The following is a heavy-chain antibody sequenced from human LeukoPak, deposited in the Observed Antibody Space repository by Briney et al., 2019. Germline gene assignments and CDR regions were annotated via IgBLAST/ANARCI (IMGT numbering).Heavy chain of an antibody. J-gene: IGHJ4*02. Sequence: GGSLRLSCSASGFTFSSFWMGWVRQAPGKGLEWVASIRWDDERHHVDSVTGRFSVSRDNAKNSLYLQMNSLRAEDAAVYFCSRITTNGYFEYWGQGALVTVSS. V-gene: IGHV3-7*01. D-gene: IGHD1-1*01. CDR1: GFTFSSFW. CDR3: SRITTNGYFEY. CDR2: IRWDDER.